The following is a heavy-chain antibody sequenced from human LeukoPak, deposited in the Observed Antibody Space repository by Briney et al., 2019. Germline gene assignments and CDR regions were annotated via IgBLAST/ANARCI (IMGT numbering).Heavy chain of an antibody. J-gene: IGHJ6*02. V-gene: IGHV1-18*01. CDR1: GYTFTSYG. Sequence: GASVKVSCKASGYTFTSYGISWVRQAPGQGLEWMGWLSAYNGNTNYAQKLQGRVTMTTDTSTSTAYMELRSLRSDDTAVYYCARDRQGYSTSYYYYYGMDVWGQGTTVTVSS. CDR2: LSAYNGNT. D-gene: IGHD6-13*01. CDR3: ARDRQGYSTSYYYYYGMDV.